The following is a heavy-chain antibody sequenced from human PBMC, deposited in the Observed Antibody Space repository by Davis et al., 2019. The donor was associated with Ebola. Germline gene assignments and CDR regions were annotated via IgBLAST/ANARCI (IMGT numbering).Heavy chain of an antibody. V-gene: IGHV3-33*06. Sequence: GGSLRLSCAASGFTFSSFGMHWVRQAPGKGLEWVAGIWNHGNDWLYADSVRGRFTISRDNSRNALYLQMNSLRAEDTAVYYCTKDFDYVNGYWGQGTLVTVSS. CDR2: IWNHGNDW. CDR3: TKDFDYVNGY. J-gene: IGHJ4*02. CDR1: GFTFSSFG. D-gene: IGHD4/OR15-4a*01.